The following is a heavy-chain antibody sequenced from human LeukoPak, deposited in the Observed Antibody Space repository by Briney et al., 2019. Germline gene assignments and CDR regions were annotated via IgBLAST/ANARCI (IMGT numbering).Heavy chain of an antibody. J-gene: IGHJ1*01. D-gene: IGHD4-23*01. CDR2: TNTNGSSA. Sequence: GGSLTLSCAASGFPFSSYWLHWVRQPPGKGLEWVSGTNTNGSSAMYADSVKGRFTIARDNAKNTLSLQMNSLRAEDTAVYYCYGANAEHWGQGTLVTVSS. V-gene: IGHV3-74*03. CDR1: GFPFSSYW. CDR3: YGANAEH.